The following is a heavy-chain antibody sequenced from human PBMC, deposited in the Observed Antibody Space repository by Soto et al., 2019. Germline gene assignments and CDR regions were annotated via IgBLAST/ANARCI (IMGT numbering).Heavy chain of an antibody. CDR2: ISAYNGNT. Sequence: QVQLVQSGAEVKKPGASVKVSCKASGYTFTSYGIRCVRQAPGQGLEWVGWISAYNGNTNYAQKVQVIVTMTTDTATSIAYTELSSLRSDDTAVYYCARESPTADYWGQGTLVTVSS. CDR1: GYTFTSYG. V-gene: IGHV1-18*01. CDR3: ARESPTADY. J-gene: IGHJ4*02.